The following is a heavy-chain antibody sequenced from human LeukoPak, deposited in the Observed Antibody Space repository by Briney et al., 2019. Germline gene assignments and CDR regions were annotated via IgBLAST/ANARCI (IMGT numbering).Heavy chain of an antibody. CDR3: ARGASGYFDY. CDR1: SVSFGSADFY. Sequence: SQTLSLTCTVSSVSFGSADFYWSWIRQHPGRGLEWIGYIYYSGSTFYSPSLKSRLTISVERSKNQFSLRLTSVTAADTAVYFCARGASGYFDYWGQGTLVSVSS. CDR2: IYYSGST. V-gene: IGHV4-31*03. D-gene: IGHD6-13*01. J-gene: IGHJ4*02.